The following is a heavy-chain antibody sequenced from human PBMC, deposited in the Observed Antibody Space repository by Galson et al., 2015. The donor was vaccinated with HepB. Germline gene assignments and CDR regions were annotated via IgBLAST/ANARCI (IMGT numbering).Heavy chain of an antibody. J-gene: IGHJ5*02. CDR1: GFTFSSYG. CDR2: IWYDGSNK. Sequence: SLRLSCAASGFTFSSYGMHWVRQAPGKGLEWVAVIWYDGSNKYYADSVKGRFTISRDNSKNTLYLQMNSLRAEDTAVYYCARGLVARNLRWFDPWGQGTLVTVSS. CDR3: ARGLVARNLRWFDP. D-gene: IGHD2-8*02. V-gene: IGHV3-33*01.